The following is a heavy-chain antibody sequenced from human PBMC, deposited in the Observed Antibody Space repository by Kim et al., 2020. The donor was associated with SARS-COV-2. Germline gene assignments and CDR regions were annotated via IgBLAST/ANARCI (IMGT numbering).Heavy chain of an antibody. CDR1: GFIFSEYG. V-gene: IGHV3-30*18. CDR2: ISYDGTSK. CDR3: AKKRGKGFYFEK. Sequence: GGSLRLSCAASGFIFSEYGMHWVRQAPDMRPEWVAVISYDGTSKYYVDSVKGRFTISRDNSRNTLYLQMNSLRSEDTAVYYCAKKRGKGFYFEKWGQGTLVTVSS. J-gene: IGHJ4*02.